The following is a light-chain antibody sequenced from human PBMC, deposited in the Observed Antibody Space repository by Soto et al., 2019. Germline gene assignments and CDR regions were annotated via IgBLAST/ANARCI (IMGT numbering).Light chain of an antibody. CDR2: GNS. CDR1: SSNIGAVYD. Sequence: QSVLTQPPSVSGSPGQRVTISCTWSSSNIGAVYDVHWYQQLPGTAPKLLIYGNSNQPSGVPDRFSGSKSGTSASLAITGLQAEDEAYYYCQSYDSSLSGYVFGTGTKVTVL. V-gene: IGLV1-40*01. J-gene: IGLJ1*01. CDR3: QSYDSSLSGYV.